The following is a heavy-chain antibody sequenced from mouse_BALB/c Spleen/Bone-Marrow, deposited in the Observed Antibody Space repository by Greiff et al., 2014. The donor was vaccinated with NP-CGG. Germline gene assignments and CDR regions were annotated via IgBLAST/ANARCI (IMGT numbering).Heavy chain of an antibody. CDR1: GYSITSDYS. D-gene: IGHD4-1*01. CDR3: ARFAGTPYTMDY. V-gene: IGHV3-1*02. CDR2: IHYSGTT. Sequence: ESGPDLVKPSQSLSLTCTVTGYSITSDYSWHWIRQFPGNKLEWMGYIHYSGTTVHNPSLKSRISITRDTSNNQFFLQLNSVTTEDTATYYCARFAGTPYTMDYWGQGTSVTVSS. J-gene: IGHJ4*01.